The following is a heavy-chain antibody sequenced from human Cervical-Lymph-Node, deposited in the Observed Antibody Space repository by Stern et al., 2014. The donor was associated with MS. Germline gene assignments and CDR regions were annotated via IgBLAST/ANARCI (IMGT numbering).Heavy chain of an antibody. CDR1: GYTFTNYY. V-gene: IGHV1-46*01. D-gene: IGHD3-9*01. CDR3: ARLRGYNVLTGYLDY. CDR2: INPSGDST. Sequence: VQLVQSGAEVKKPGASVKISCKASGYTFTNYYMHWVRQAPGQGLEWMGIINPSGDSTSYAQKFEGRVTVTRDTATSTVNMELSSLTSGDTAVYYCARLRGYNVLTGYLDYWGQGTLVTVSS. J-gene: IGHJ4*02.